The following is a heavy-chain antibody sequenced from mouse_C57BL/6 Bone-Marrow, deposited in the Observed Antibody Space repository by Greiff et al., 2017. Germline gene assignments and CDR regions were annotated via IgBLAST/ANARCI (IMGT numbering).Heavy chain of an antibody. CDR3: ARRDYYRPYYFDY. V-gene: IGHV1-55*01. Sequence: QVQLKQPGAELVKPGASVKMSCKASGYTFTSYWITWVKQRPGQGLEWIGDIYPGSGSTNYNEKFKSKATLTVDTSSSTAYMQLSSLTSGDSAVYYWARRDYYRPYYFDYWGQGTTLTVSS. D-gene: IGHD1-1*01. CDR2: IYPGSGST. J-gene: IGHJ2*01. CDR1: GYTFTSYW.